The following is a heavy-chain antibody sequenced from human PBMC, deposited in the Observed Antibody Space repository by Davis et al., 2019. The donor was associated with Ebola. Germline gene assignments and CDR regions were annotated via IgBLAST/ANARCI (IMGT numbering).Heavy chain of an antibody. J-gene: IGHJ4*02. CDR1: GYTFTGYY. Sequence: ASVKVSCKASGYTFTGYYMHWVRQAPGQGLEWMGRINPNSGDTNYAQKFQGRVTMTTDTSTSTAYMELRSLRSDDTAVYYCARDLGDWDIVATNWGQGTLVTVSS. CDR2: INPNSGDT. D-gene: IGHD2-15*01. V-gene: IGHV1-2*06. CDR3: ARDLGDWDIVATN.